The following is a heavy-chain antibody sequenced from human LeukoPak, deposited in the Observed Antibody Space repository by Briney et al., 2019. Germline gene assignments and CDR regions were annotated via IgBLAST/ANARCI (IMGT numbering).Heavy chain of an antibody. Sequence: ASVKVSCKASRGTFSSYAISWVRQAPGQGLEWMGGIIPIFGTANYAQKFQGRVTITADESTSTAYMELSSLRSEDTAVYYCASGDYYGSGSYYSYWGQGTLVTVSS. J-gene: IGHJ4*02. CDR2: IIPIFGTA. CDR1: RGTFSSYA. V-gene: IGHV1-69*13. D-gene: IGHD3-10*01. CDR3: ASGDYYGSGSYYSY.